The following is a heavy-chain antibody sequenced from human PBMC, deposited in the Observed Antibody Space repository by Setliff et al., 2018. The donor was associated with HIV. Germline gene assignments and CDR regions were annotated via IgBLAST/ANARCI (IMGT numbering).Heavy chain of an antibody. CDR2: IDHFGSEE. J-gene: IGHJ4*02. CDR1: GDSVSSGSYY. V-gene: IGHV3-7*02. Sequence: PSETLSLTCTVSGDSVSSGSYYWSWIRQPPGKGLEWVASIDHFGSEENYVDSVRGRFTISRDNSKNSVYLQMNGLRVEDTAVYYCARLRINDYWGQGTPVTVSS. CDR3: ARLRINDY.